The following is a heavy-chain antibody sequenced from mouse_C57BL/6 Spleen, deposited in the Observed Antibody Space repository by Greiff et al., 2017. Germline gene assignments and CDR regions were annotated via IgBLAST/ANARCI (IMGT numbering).Heavy chain of an antibody. CDR2: IDPETGGT. D-gene: IGHD2-4*01. Sequence: QVQLQQSGAELVRPGASVTLSCKASGYTFTDYEMHWVKQTPVHGLEWIGAIDPETGGTAYNQKFKGKAILTADKSSSTAYMELRSLTSADSAVYYCTRGLPYAMDYWGQGTSVTVSS. J-gene: IGHJ4*01. CDR1: GYTFTDYE. V-gene: IGHV1-15*01. CDR3: TRGLPYAMDY.